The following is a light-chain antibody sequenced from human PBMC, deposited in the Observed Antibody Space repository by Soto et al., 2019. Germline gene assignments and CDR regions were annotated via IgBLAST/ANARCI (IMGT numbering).Light chain of an antibody. CDR1: QSVSSSY. J-gene: IGKJ1*01. V-gene: IGKV3-20*01. Sequence: EIVLTQSPGTLSLSPGERATLSCRASQSVSSSYFAWYQQKPGQAPRLLIYGASSRATGIPDRFSGSGSGTDFTLTISRLEPEDFAVYYCQQYGSSITFGQGTKVDIK. CDR2: GAS. CDR3: QQYGSSIT.